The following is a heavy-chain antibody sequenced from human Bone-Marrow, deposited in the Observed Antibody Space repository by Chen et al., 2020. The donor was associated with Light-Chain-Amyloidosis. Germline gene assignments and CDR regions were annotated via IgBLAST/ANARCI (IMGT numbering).Heavy chain of an antibody. D-gene: IGHD2-2*01. V-gene: IGHV1-2*02. J-gene: IGHJ6*02. CDR1: GYTFPGYH. CDR3: ARGLHCSNTNCYLEFYYNAMDV. CDR2: INPNSDST. Sequence: QVQLVQSGAEVKKPGASVKVSCEASGYTFPGYHLHWVRQAPGQGLEWLGWINPNSDSTIYAQKFQGSVTMTRDTSISTVYMELSRLRSDDTAVYYCARGLHCSNTNCYLEFYYNAMDVWGQGTTVTVSS.